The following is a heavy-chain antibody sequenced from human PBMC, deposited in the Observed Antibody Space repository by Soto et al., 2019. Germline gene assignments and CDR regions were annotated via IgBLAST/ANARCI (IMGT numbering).Heavy chain of an antibody. CDR2: INAGNGNT. V-gene: IGHV1-3*01. CDR1: GYTLTSYA. Sequence: GASVKVSCKASGYTLTSYAMHWVRQAPGQRLEVIGWINAGNGNTKYSQKYQGRVTITRETSASTAYMELSSLRSEDTAVYYCAGGFDSHVLRYFDWFPIDYWGQGTLVTVSS. D-gene: IGHD3-9*01. J-gene: IGHJ4*02. CDR3: AGGFDSHVLRYFDWFPIDY.